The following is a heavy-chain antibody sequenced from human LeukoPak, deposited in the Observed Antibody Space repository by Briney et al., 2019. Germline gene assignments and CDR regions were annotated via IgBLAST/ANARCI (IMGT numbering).Heavy chain of an antibody. Sequence: GESLKISCKGSGYSFTSYWISWVRQMPGKGLEWMGRIDPSDSYTNYSPSFQGHVTISADKSISTAYLQWGSLKASDTAMYYCTESPIDYSSSGDYWGQGTLVTVSS. V-gene: IGHV5-10-1*01. J-gene: IGHJ4*02. CDR2: IDPSDSYT. D-gene: IGHD6-6*01. CDR3: TESPIDYSSSGDY. CDR1: GYSFTSYW.